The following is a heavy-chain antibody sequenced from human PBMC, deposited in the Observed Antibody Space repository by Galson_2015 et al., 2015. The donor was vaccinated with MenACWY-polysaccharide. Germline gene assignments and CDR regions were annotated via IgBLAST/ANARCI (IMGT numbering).Heavy chain of an antibody. D-gene: IGHD5-24*01. CDR3: AKVTEMASSRRPFDV. J-gene: IGHJ3*01. Sequence: SLRLSCAASGFTFSRYAMGWVRQAPGKGLEWVSSIGGGGLTTFYAESVKGRFTISRDNAQNILSLQVNSLRADDTARYFCAKVTEMASSRRPFDVWGQGTMVTVSS. V-gene: IGHV3-23*01. CDR1: GFTFSRYA. CDR2: IGGGGLTT.